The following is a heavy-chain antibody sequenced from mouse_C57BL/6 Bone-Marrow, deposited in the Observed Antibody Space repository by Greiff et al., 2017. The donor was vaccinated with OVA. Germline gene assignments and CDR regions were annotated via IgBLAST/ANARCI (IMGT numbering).Heavy chain of an antibody. V-gene: IGHV1-53*01. Sequence: QVHVKQPGTELVKPGASVKLSCTASGYTFTSYWMHWVKQRPGQGLEWIGNINPSNGGTNYNEKFKSKATLTVDKSSSTAYMQLSSLTSEDSAVYYCARSGAQYYAMDYWGQGTSVTVSS. CDR3: ARSGAQYYAMDY. D-gene: IGHD3-2*02. CDR1: GYTFTSYW. J-gene: IGHJ4*01. CDR2: INPSNGGT.